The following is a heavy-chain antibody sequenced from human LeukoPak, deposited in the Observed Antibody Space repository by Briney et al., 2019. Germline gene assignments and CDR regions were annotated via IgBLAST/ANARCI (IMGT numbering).Heavy chain of an antibody. D-gene: IGHD2-15*01. CDR3: VRQLGYCSDGSCYFDY. J-gene: IGHJ4*02. V-gene: IGHV3-23*01. Sequence: GGSLRLSCAASGFSFNIYAMSWVRQVPGRGLEWVAAISSGGGNTYYADSVKGRFPISRDNSKNTLHLQMNSLRAEDTAVYHCVRQLGYCSDGSCYFDYWGQGTLVTVSS. CDR2: ISSGGGNT. CDR1: GFSFNIYA.